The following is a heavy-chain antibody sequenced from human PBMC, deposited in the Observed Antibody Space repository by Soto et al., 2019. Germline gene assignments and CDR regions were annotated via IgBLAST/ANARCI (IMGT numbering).Heavy chain of an antibody. J-gene: IGHJ6*02. Sequence: QVQLVQSGAEVKKPGSSVKVSCKASGGTFSSYAISWVRQALGQGLEWMGGIIPIFGTANYAQKFQGRVTITADESPSTAYMELSSLRSEDTAVYYCARPSLVAARWALTYYYYGMDVWGQGTTVTVSS. CDR1: GGTFSSYA. V-gene: IGHV1-69*01. CDR3: ARPSLVAARWALTYYYYGMDV. D-gene: IGHD2-15*01. CDR2: IIPIFGTA.